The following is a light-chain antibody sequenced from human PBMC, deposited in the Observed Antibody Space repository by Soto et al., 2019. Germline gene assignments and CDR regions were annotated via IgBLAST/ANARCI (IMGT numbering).Light chain of an antibody. CDR2: LGS. Sequence: VMTECPLSLPVSPGEPASISCRSSQSLLHNNGYNYLDWYLQKPGQPPQLLIYLGSNRASGVPGRFSGSGSGTDFTLKISRVEAEDVGVYYCMQALRTQWTFGQGTKVDIK. CDR1: QSLLHNNGYNY. CDR3: MQALRTQWT. J-gene: IGKJ1*01. V-gene: IGKV2-28*01.